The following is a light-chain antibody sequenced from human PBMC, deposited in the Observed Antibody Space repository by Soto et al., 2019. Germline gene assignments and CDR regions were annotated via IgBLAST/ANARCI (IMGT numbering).Light chain of an antibody. J-gene: IGLJ2*01. CDR1: SSNIGAGYD. CDR3: QSYDSSLSGVV. Sequence: QCVLTQPPSESGAPGQRVTISCTGSSSNIGAGYDVHWYQKLPGTAPKLLIYGNSNRPSGVPDRFSGSKSGTSASLAITGLQAEDEADYYCQSYDSSLSGVVFGGGTKLTVL. CDR2: GNS. V-gene: IGLV1-40*01.